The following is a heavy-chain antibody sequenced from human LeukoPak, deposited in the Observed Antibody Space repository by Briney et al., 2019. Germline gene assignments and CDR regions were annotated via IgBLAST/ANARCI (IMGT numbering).Heavy chain of an antibody. CDR3: AIGGGSCYSGFCY. Sequence: ASVKVSCKASAYTFARYSINWVRQANGEGLEWKGWMNPNSGNTGYAQKFQGRVTMTRNTSISTAYMELSSLRSEDTAVYYCAIGGGSCYSGFCYWGQGTLVTVSS. V-gene: IGHV1-8*01. CDR2: MNPNSGNT. J-gene: IGHJ4*02. CDR1: AYTFARYS. D-gene: IGHD2-15*01.